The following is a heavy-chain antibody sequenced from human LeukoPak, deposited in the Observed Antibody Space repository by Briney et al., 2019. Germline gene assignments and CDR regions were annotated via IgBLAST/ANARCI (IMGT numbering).Heavy chain of an antibody. CDR3: AKKGPVARYPDAFDI. Sequence: GGSLRLSCAASGFTFSSYAMSWVRQAPGKGLEWVSRISDSGGSTYYAVSVKGRFTISRDNSKNTLYLQMNSLRAEDTAVYYCAKKGPVARYPDAFDIWGQGTMVTVSS. CDR2: ISDSGGST. D-gene: IGHD6-19*01. CDR1: GFTFSSYA. J-gene: IGHJ3*02. V-gene: IGHV3-23*01.